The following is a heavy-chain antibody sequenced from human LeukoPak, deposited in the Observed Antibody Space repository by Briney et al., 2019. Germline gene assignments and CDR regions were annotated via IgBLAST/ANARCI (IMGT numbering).Heavy chain of an antibody. J-gene: IGHJ4*02. Sequence: SETLSLTCTVSGGSISSYYWSWIRQPPGKGLEWIGYIYYSGSTNYNPSLKSRVTISVNTSKNKFSLMLISVTAADTPGYCCASETMSSYYFDYWGQGTLVTVSS. CDR2: IYYSGST. CDR1: GGSISSYY. D-gene: IGHD3-22*01. V-gene: IGHV4-59*01. CDR3: ASETMSSYYFDY.